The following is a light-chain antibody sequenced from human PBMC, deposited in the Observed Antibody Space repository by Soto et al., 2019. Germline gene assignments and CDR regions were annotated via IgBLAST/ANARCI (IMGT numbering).Light chain of an antibody. CDR1: TGTVTSGHY. Sequence: QTVVTQEPSLTVSPGGTVTLTCGSSTGTVTSGHYPYWFQQKPGQAPRTLIYDSSNKHSWTPARFSGSLLGGRAALTLSGAQPEDEAEYFCSLSYSGAVVFGGGTKLTVL. CDR2: DSS. J-gene: IGLJ2*01. V-gene: IGLV7-46*01. CDR3: SLSYSGAVV.